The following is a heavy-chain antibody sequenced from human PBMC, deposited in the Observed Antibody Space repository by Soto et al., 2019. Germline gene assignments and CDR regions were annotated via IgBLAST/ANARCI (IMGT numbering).Heavy chain of an antibody. CDR1: GFTVSSNY. J-gene: IGHJ2*01. D-gene: IGHD7-27*01. V-gene: IGHV3-53*01. CDR2: IYSGGST. Sequence: LSLTCAASGFTVSSNYMSWVRQAPGKGLEWVSVIYSGGSTYYADSVKGRFTISRDNSKNTLYLQMNSLRAEDTAVYYCARDRELGRYFDLWGRGTLVTVSS. CDR3: ARDRELGRYFDL.